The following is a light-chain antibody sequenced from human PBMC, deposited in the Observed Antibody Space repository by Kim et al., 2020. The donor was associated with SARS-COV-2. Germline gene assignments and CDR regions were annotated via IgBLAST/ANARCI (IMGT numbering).Light chain of an antibody. CDR1: QSISSW. CDR2: DAS. J-gene: IGKJ2*01. V-gene: IGKV1-5*01. Sequence: DIQMTQSPSTLSASVGDRVTITCRASQSISSWLAWYQQRPGKAPKLLIYDASTLESGVPSRFSGNGSGTEFTLTISSLQPDDFATYYCQQYDSSSPDTFGQGTKLEI. CDR3: QQYDSSSPDT.